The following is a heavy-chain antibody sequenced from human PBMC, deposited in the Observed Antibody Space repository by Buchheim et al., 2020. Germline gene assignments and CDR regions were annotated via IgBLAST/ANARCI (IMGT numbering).Heavy chain of an antibody. V-gene: IGHV4-34*01. CDR3: AREKGDDYVWGSYRRNWFDP. CDR1: GGSFSGYY. J-gene: IGHJ5*02. Sequence: QVQLQQWGAGLLKPSETLSLTCAVYGGSFSGYYWSWIRQPPGKGLEWIGEINHSGSTSYNPSLKSRVTISVDTSKNQFSLKLSSVTAADTAVYYCAREKGDDYVWGSYRRNWFDPWGQGT. CDR2: INHSGST. D-gene: IGHD3-16*02.